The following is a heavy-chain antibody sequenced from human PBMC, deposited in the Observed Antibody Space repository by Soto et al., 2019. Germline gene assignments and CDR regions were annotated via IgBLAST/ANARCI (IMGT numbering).Heavy chain of an antibody. D-gene: IGHD3-10*02. Sequence: QVQLVQSGAEVKKPGASVKVSCKASGYTFTSYGISWVRQAPGQGLEWMGWISAYNGNTNYAQKLQGRVTMTTDTSPNTGYLELRSLRSDGTAVYYCARVNTNVRGGIPPSPFDYWGQGTLVTVSS. CDR3: ARVNTNVRGGIPPSPFDY. CDR1: GYTFTSYG. V-gene: IGHV1-18*04. CDR2: ISAYNGNT. J-gene: IGHJ4*02.